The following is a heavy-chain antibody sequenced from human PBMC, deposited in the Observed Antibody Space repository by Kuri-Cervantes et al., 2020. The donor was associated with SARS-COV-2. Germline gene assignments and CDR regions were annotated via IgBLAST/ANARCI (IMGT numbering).Heavy chain of an antibody. CDR1: GFTFSSYE. Sequence: GGSLRLSCAASGFTFSSYEMHWVRQAPGKGLEYVSAISSNGGSTYYANSVKGRFTISRDNSKNTLYLQMGSPRAEDMAVYYCARDRYYYMDVWGKGTTVTVSS. CDR3: ARDRYYYMDV. V-gene: IGHV3-64*01. J-gene: IGHJ6*03. CDR2: ISSNGGST.